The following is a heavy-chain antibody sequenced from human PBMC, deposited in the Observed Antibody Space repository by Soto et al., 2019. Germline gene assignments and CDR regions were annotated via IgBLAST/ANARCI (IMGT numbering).Heavy chain of an antibody. Sequence: GGSLRLSCAASGFTFSSYGMHWVRQAPGKGLEWVAVISYDGSNKYYADSVKGRFTISRDNSKNTLYLQMNSLRAEDTAVYYCAKGDGYASGVLDYWGQGTLVTVSS. V-gene: IGHV3-30*18. CDR2: ISYDGSNK. CDR1: GFTFSSYG. D-gene: IGHD5-12*01. CDR3: AKGDGYASGVLDY. J-gene: IGHJ4*02.